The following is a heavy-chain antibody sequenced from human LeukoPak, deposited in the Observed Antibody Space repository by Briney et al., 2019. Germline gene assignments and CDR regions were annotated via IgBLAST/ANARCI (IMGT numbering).Heavy chain of an antibody. D-gene: IGHD3-10*01. J-gene: IGHJ5*02. CDR1: GFTFSSYA. CDR3: AKDQRSYYASGSHYRGGNWFDP. Sequence: GGSLRLSCAASGFTFSSYAMTWVRQTPEKGLQWVSSISAGGGSTYYADSVKGRFTISRDNSNNIVYLQMSSLRGEDTALYYCAKDQRSYYASGSHYRGGNWFDPWGQGTLVTVSS. V-gene: IGHV3-23*01. CDR2: ISAGGGST.